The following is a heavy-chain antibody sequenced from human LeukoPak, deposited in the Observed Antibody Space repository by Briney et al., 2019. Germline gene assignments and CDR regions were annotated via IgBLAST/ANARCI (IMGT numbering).Heavy chain of an antibody. J-gene: IGHJ5*02. D-gene: IGHD3-9*01. CDR2: IYSGGST. Sequence: GGSLRLSCAASGFTVSSNYMSWVRQAPGKGLEWVSVIYSGGSTYYADSVKGRFTISRDNSKNTLYLQMNSLRAEDTAVYYCARVQSYDILTSARWFDPWGQGTLVTVSS. CDR1: GFTVSSNY. CDR3: ARVQSYDILTSARWFDP. V-gene: IGHV3-53*01.